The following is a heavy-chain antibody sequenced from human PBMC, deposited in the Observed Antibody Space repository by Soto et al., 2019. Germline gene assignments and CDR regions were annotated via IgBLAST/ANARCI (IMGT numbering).Heavy chain of an antibody. J-gene: IGHJ2*01. CDR2: IIPIFGTA. V-gene: IGHV1-69*13. CDR3: ARARYYGSGSSFLYYYWYFDL. D-gene: IGHD3-10*01. Sequence: SVKVSCKASGGTFSSYAISWVRQAPGQGLEWMGGIIPIFGTANYAQKFQGRVTITADESTSTAYMELSSLRSEDTAVYYCARARYYGSGSSFLYYYWYFDLWGRGTLVTVSS. CDR1: GGTFSSYA.